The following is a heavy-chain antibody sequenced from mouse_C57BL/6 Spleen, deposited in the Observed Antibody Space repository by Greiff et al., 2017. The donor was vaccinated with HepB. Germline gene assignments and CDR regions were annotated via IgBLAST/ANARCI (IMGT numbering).Heavy chain of an antibody. Sequence: QVQLQQPGAELVKPGASVKLSCKASGYTFTSYWMQWVKQRPGQGLEWIGEIDPSDSYTNYNQKFKGKATLTVDTSSSTAYMQLSSLTSEDSAVYYCASLEGYGSSDYWGQGTTLTVSS. V-gene: IGHV1-50*01. D-gene: IGHD1-1*01. CDR3: ASLEGYGSSDY. CDR2: IDPSDSYT. J-gene: IGHJ2*01. CDR1: GYTFTSYW.